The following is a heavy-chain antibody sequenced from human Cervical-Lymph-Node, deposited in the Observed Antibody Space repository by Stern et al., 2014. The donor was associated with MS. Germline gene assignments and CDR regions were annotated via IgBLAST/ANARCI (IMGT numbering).Heavy chain of an antibody. CDR3: ARLGGSYYIVHYFDY. V-gene: IGHV4-39*01. CDR1: GGSISSSSYY. CDR2: IYYSGST. J-gene: IGHJ4*02. Sequence: QVQLVQSGPGLVKPSETLSLTCTVSGGSISSSSYYWGWIRQPPGKGLEWIGSIYYSGSTYYNPSLKSRVTISLDTSKNQFSLKLSSVTAADTAVYYCARLGGSYYIVHYFDYWGQGTLVTVSS. D-gene: IGHD1-26*01.